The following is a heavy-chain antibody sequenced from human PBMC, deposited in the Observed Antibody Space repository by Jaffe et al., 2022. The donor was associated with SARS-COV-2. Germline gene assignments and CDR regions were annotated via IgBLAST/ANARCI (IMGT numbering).Heavy chain of an antibody. CDR2: IDPSDSYT. CDR1: GYRFTTYW. Sequence: EVQLVQSGAEVKKPGESLRVSCKGSGYRFTTYWITWVRQMPGKGLEWMGRIDPSDSYTNYSPSFKGHVTISADKSISTAYLQWSSLKASDTAMYYCARQTTVNSFYFDFWGQGSLVTVSS. CDR3: ARQTTVNSFYFDF. J-gene: IGHJ4*02. V-gene: IGHV5-10-1*03. D-gene: IGHD4-4*01.